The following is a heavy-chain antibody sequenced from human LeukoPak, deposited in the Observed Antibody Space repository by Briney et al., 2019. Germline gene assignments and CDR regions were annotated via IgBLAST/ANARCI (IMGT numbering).Heavy chain of an antibody. CDR1: GGSISSSSSIC. Sequence: SETLSLTCAVSGGSISSSSSICWTWVRQPPGEGLEWIGEIYHNGATNYNSSLKSRVTLLLDKSKNQFSLGLNSVTAADTAVYYCARNDGNSDYDYWGQGTLVTVSA. CDR2: IYHNGAT. D-gene: IGHD4-23*01. J-gene: IGHJ4*02. V-gene: IGHV4-4*02. CDR3: ARNDGNSDYDY.